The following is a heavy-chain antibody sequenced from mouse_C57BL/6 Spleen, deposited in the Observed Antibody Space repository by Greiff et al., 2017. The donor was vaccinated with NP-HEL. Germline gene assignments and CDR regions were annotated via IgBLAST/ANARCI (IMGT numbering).Heavy chain of an antibody. D-gene: IGHD2-5*01. CDR2: IAPNSGGT. CDR3: ARPYYSKDWFAY. CDR1: GYTFTSYW. Sequence: QVQLQQPGAELVKPGASVKLSCKASGYTFTSYWMHWVKQRPGRGLEWIGRIAPNSGGTKYNEKFKSKATLTVDKPSSTAYMQLSSLTSEDSAVYYCARPYYSKDWFAYWGQGTLVTVSA. J-gene: IGHJ3*01. V-gene: IGHV1-72*01.